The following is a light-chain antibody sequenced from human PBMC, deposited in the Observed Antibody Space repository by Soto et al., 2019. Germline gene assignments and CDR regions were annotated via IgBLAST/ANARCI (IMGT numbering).Light chain of an antibody. V-gene: IGKV3-20*01. CDR2: GAS. CDR1: QSVSSSY. CDR3: QQYGSSPS. Sequence: EIVLTQSPGTLSLSPGERATLSCRASQSVSSSYLAWYQQKPGQAPRLLIYGASSRATGIPDRFSGSGSGTDFTLTISRLEPEDSAVYYCQQYGSSPSFGGGTKVDSK. J-gene: IGKJ4*01.